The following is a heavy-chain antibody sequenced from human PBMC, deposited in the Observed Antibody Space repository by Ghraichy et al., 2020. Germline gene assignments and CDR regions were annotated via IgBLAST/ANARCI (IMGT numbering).Heavy chain of an antibody. CDR2: IYYSGST. CDR1: GASISISNYY. CDR3: ARHSGYSSPFYH. D-gene: IGHD6-19*01. V-gene: IGHV4-39*01. Sequence: SETLSLTCTVSGASISISNYYWGWIRQPPGNGLEWIGSIYYSGSTYCNPSLKSRVTISVDTSKNQFSLNLNSVTAADTAVYYCARHSGYSSPFYHWGHGTLVTVSS. J-gene: IGHJ4*01.